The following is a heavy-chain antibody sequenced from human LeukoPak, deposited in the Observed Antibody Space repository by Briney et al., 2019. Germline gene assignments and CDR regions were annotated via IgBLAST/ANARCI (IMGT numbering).Heavy chain of an antibody. Sequence: GGSLRLSCAASGFTFSSYSMNWVRQAPGKGLEWVSSISSSSSYIYYADSVKGRFTISRDNAKNSLYLQMNSLRAEDTAVYYCARDYTYYYDSSGYSNFDYWGQGTLVTVSS. CDR1: GFTFSSYS. D-gene: IGHD3-22*01. J-gene: IGHJ4*02. CDR3: ARDYTYYYDSSGYSNFDY. V-gene: IGHV3-21*04. CDR2: ISSSSSYI.